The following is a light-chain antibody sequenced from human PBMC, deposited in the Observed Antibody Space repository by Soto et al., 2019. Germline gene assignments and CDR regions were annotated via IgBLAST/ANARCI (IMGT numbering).Light chain of an antibody. Sequence: QSALTQPPSASGSPGQSVTISCTGTSSDVGGYNYVSWYQQHPGKAPKLMIYEVSKRPSGVPDRFSGSKSGNTASLTVSGLQAGDEADYYCSSYAGSNLWVFGGGTQLTVL. CDR2: EVS. CDR3: SSYAGSNLWV. J-gene: IGLJ7*01. V-gene: IGLV2-8*01. CDR1: SSDVGGYNY.